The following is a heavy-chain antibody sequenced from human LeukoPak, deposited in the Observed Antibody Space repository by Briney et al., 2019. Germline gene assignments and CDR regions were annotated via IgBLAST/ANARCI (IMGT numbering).Heavy chain of an antibody. V-gene: IGHV3-48*01. CDR3: AREGPMVRGVIIDY. J-gene: IGHJ4*02. D-gene: IGHD3-10*01. Sequence: PGGSLRLSCAASGFIFSSCRMNWVRQAPGKGLEWLAYISSSSSAIYYADSVKGRFTISRDDAKNSLYLQMNSLRAEDTALYYCAREGPMVRGVIIDYWGQGTLVTVSS. CDR1: GFIFSSCR. CDR2: ISSSSSAI.